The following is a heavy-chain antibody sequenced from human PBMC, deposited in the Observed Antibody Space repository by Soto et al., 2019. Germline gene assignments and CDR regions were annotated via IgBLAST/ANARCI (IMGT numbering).Heavy chain of an antibody. CDR2: IYFTGAT. V-gene: IGHV4-31*03. D-gene: IGHD2-21*02. J-gene: IGHJ4*02. Sequence: QVQLQESGPGLVKPSQTLSLTCNVSGGSISSGTSYWAWIRQHPGEGLEWIGHIYFTGATYSNPSLRSRLFMSVDTSKNQFSLKLTSVTASDTATYYCATIPRRGYSYGIDYWGPGTLVTVSS. CDR1: GGSISSGTSY. CDR3: ATIPRRGYSYGIDY.